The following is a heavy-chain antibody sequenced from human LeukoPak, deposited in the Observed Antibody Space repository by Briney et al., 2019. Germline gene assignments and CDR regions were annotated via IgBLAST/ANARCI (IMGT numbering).Heavy chain of an antibody. CDR1: GFSFTNYA. V-gene: IGHV3-30*03. CDR2: ISYDEGKI. D-gene: IGHD6-25*01. CDR3: ARRPVAAEYFQH. Sequence: GGSLRLSCTGSGFSFTNYAMHWVRQAPGEGLEWVAVISYDEGKIYYADSVKGRFTISRDLSTNTLYLQMNSLTTEDTAMYFCARRPVAAEYFQHWGQGTLVTVSS. J-gene: IGHJ1*01.